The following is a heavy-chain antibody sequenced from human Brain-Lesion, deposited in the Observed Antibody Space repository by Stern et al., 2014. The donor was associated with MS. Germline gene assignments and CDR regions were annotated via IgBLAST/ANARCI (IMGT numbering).Heavy chain of an antibody. V-gene: IGHV4-39*01. Sequence: QLVESGPGLVKPSETLSLTCTVAGGSVSSTSYAWAWIRQPPGKGLEWIGTLYYSGNTYYSPSLKSRLTLFLDTSKNQFSLQLRSVTAADTAVYYCAGEEDIRYCSGGSCTGNWFDPWGQGTLVTVSS. CDR3: AGEEDIRYCSGGSCTGNWFDP. J-gene: IGHJ5*02. CDR2: LYYSGNT. CDR1: GGSVSSTSYA. D-gene: IGHD2-15*01.